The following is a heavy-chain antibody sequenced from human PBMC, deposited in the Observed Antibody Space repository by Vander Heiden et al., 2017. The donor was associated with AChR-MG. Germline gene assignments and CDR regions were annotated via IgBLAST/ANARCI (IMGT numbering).Heavy chain of an antibody. CDR2: ISGSGGST. D-gene: IGHD3-10*01. V-gene: IGHV3-23*01. CDR1: GFTFSSYA. J-gene: IGHJ5*02. CDR3: AKDMRAMVQGVIIMDP. Sequence: EVQLLESGGGLVQPGGSLRLSCAASGFTFSSYAMSWVRPAPGKGLEWVSAISGSGGSTYYADSVKGRFTISRDNSKNTLYLQMNSLRAEDTAVYYCAKDMRAMVQGVIIMDPWGQGTLVTVSS.